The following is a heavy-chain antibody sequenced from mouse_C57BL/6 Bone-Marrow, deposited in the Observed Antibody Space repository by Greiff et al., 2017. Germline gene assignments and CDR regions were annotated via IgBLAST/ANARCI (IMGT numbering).Heavy chain of an antibody. CDR2: INPSTGGT. Sequence: EVQLQQSGPELVKPGASVKISCKASGYSFTGYYMNWVKQSPEKSLEWIGEINPSTGGTTYNQKFKAKATLTVDKSSSTAYMQLKSLTSEDSAVYYCARRWENYGNYEGFAYWGQGTLVTVSA. V-gene: IGHV1-42*01. CDR3: ARRWENYGNYEGFAY. D-gene: IGHD2-1*01. J-gene: IGHJ3*01. CDR1: GYSFTGYY.